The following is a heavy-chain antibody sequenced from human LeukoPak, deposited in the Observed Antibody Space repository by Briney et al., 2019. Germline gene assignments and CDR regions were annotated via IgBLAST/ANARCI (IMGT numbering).Heavy chain of an antibody. J-gene: IGHJ4*02. CDR3: AKRIQSAMAMGY. CDR2: ISGSGGST. CDR1: GFTFSSYW. Sequence: GGSLRLSCAVSGFTFSSYWMSWVRQAPGKGLEWVSDISGSGGSTYYADSVKGRFTISRDNSKNTMYLQMNSLRAEDTAVYYCAKRIQSAMAMGYWGQGTLVTVSS. D-gene: IGHD5-18*01. V-gene: IGHV3-23*01.